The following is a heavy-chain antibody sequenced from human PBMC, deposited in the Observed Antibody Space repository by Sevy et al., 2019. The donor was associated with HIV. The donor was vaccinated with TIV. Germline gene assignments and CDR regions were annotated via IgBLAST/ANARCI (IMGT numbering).Heavy chain of an antibody. CDR1: GFTFSSYS. Sequence: GGSLRLSCAASGFTFSSYSMNWVRQAPGKGLEWVSSISSSSSYIYYADSVKGRFTISRDNAKNSLYLQMNSLRAEDTAVYYCAREHLLPSNYYDSRGYWGQGTLVTVSS. D-gene: IGHD3-22*01. CDR2: ISSSSSYI. V-gene: IGHV3-21*01. J-gene: IGHJ4*02. CDR3: AREHLLPSNYYDSRGY.